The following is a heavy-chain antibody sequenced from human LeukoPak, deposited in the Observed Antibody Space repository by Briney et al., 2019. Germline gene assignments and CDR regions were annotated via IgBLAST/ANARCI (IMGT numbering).Heavy chain of an antibody. J-gene: IGHJ4*02. Sequence: PSETLSLTCTVSSASISSYYWSWIRQPPGKGLEWIGYIYYSGSTNYNPSLKSRGTISEDTSKNQFSLKLSSVTAADTAVYYCARVYGYNLYYFDYWGQGTLVTVSS. CDR2: IYYSGST. CDR1: SASISSYY. CDR3: ARVYGYNLYYFDY. D-gene: IGHD5-24*01. V-gene: IGHV4-59*01.